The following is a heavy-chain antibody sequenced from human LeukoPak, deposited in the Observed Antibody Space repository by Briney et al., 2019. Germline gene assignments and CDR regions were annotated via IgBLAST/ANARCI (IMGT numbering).Heavy chain of an antibody. D-gene: IGHD2-2*01. Sequence: ASVRLSCKASGYTFTGTYIHWVRQAPGQGLEWMGWINPNSGGTSYAQKFQGRVTMTRDTSISTAYMELSRLRSDDAAVYYCARGRCSSRSCYLFDYWGQGTLVTVSS. CDR2: INPNSGGT. CDR1: GYTFTGTY. V-gene: IGHV1-2*02. J-gene: IGHJ4*02. CDR3: ARGRCSSRSCYLFDY.